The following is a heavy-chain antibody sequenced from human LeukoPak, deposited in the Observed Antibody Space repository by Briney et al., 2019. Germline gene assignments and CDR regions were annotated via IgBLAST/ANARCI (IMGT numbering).Heavy chain of an antibody. D-gene: IGHD2-2*01. CDR3: ARGFRYCSSTSCYWFDP. CDR1: GYTFTSYD. CDR2: MNPNSGNT. V-gene: IGHV1-8*01. Sequence: GASVTVSCTASGYTFTSYDINWVRQATGQGLEWMGWMNPNSGNTGYAQKFQGRVTMTRNTSISTAYMELSSLRSEDTAVYYCARGFRYCSSTSCYWFDPWGQGTLVTVSS. J-gene: IGHJ5*02.